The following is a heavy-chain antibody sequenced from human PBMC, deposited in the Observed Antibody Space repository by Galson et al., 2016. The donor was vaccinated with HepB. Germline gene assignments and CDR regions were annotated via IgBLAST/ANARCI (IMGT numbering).Heavy chain of an antibody. D-gene: IGHD2-15*01. CDR3: ARGRLRWGIIAAATPKVHAFDI. V-gene: IGHV4-38-2*01. Sequence: ETLSLTCAVSGYSISSVYYWGWIRQPPGKGLEWIGTIFHTGGTYYNPSLKSRVTISMNMSKNQFSLKLSSVTAADTAVYYCARGRLRWGIIAAATPKVHAFDIWGQGTMVTASS. CDR1: GYSISSVYY. J-gene: IGHJ3*02. CDR2: IFHTGGT.